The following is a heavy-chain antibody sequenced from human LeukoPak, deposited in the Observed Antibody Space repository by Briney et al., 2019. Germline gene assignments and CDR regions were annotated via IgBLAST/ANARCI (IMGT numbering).Heavy chain of an antibody. D-gene: IGHD6-19*01. Sequence: ASVKVSCKASGYTFTSYGISWVRQAPGQGLEWMGWISAYNGNTNYAQKLQGRVTMTTDTSTTTAYLELRSLRSDDTAVYYCARDPSNTSGWKTWFDPWGQGTLVTVSS. V-gene: IGHV1-18*01. CDR1: GYTFTSYG. CDR3: ARDPSNTSGWKTWFDP. J-gene: IGHJ5*02. CDR2: ISAYNGNT.